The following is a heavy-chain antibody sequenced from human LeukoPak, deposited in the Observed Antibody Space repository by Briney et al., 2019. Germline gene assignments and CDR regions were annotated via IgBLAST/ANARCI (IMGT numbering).Heavy chain of an antibody. D-gene: IGHD2-2*01. CDR3: ARPIDCSATTCSSPCDY. Sequence: SGTLSLTCAVSGGSISSSNWWSWVRQPPGKGLEWIGEIYHSGSTNYNPSLKSRVTISVDKSKNQFSLKLSSVTAADTAVYYCARPIDCSATTCSSPCDYWGQGSLVTVSA. CDR2: IYHSGST. CDR1: GGSISSSNW. J-gene: IGHJ4*02. V-gene: IGHV4-4*02.